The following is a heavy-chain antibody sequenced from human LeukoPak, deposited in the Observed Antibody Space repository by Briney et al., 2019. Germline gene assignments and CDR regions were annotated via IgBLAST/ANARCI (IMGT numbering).Heavy chain of an antibody. CDR2: IYYSGST. Sequence: SETLSLTCTVSGGSISSSSYYWGWIRQPPGKGLEWIGSIYYSGSTNYNPSLKSRVTISVDTSKNQFSLKLSSVTAADTAVYYCARCSTYYDILTGYPHYYYYGMDVWGQGTTVTVSS. V-gene: IGHV4-39*07. CDR3: ARCSTYYDILTGYPHYYYYGMDV. D-gene: IGHD3-9*01. CDR1: GGSISSSSYY. J-gene: IGHJ6*02.